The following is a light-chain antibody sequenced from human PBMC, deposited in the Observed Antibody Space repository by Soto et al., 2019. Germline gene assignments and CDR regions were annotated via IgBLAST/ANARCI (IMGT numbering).Light chain of an antibody. CDR1: QSFSSSY. CDR2: GAS. CDR3: QQYNNWWT. Sequence: EIVMTQSPATLSVSPGEIATLSCRASQSFSSSYLAWYQQKPGQAPRLLIYGASTRATGIPARFSGSGSGTEFTLTISSLQSEDFPVYYCQQYNNWWTFGQGTKVDIK. J-gene: IGKJ1*01. V-gene: IGKV3-15*01.